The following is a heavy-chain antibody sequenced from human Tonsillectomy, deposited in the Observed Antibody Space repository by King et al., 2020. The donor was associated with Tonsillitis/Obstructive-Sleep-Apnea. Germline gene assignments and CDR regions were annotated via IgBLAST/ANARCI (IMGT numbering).Heavy chain of an antibody. D-gene: IGHD3-22*01. CDR2: INYNGGST. CDR3: AREAYDTSGCNDY. V-gene: IGHV3-64*01. J-gene: IGHJ4*02. Sequence: VKLVESGGGLVQPGGSLRLSCAAPGFTFSNYAMHWVRQAPGKGLEYVSAINYNGGSTYYANSVKGRFTISRDNSENTLYLQMGSLSAEDMAVYYCAREAYDTSGCNDYWGQGTLVTVSS. CDR1: GFTFSNYA.